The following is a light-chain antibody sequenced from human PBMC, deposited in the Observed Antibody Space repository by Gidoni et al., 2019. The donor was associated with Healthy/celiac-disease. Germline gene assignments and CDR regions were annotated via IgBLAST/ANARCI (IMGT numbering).Light chain of an antibody. CDR3: QQSYSTPT. Sequence: DIQMTQSPSSLSASVGDRVTITCRASQSISSYLNWYQQKPGKAPKLLIYAASSVQSGVPSRFSGSGSGTDFTLTSRSLQPEDFATYYCQQSYSTPTFGQGTKVEIK. CDR1: QSISSY. J-gene: IGKJ1*01. CDR2: AAS. V-gene: IGKV1-39*01.